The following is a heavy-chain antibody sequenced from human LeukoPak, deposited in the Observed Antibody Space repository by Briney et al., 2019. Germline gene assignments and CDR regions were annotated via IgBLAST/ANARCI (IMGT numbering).Heavy chain of an antibody. CDR2: ISAYNGNT. Sequence: GASVKVSCKASGYTFTSYGISWVRQAPGQGLEWMGWISAYNGNTNYAQKLQGRVTMTTDTSTSTAYMELRSLRSDDTAVYYCARHTPMVRGIYYYYYMDVWGKGTTVTISS. CDR3: ARHTPMVRGIYYYYYMDV. CDR1: GYTFTSYG. V-gene: IGHV1-18*01. J-gene: IGHJ6*03. D-gene: IGHD3-10*01.